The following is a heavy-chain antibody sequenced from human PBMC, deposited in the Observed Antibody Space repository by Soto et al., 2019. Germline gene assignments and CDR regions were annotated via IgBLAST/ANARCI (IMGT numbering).Heavy chain of an antibody. CDR3: ARDARITGTREGAFDI. J-gene: IGHJ3*02. CDR2: IYYSGST. D-gene: IGHD1-20*01. Sequence: QVQLQESGPGLVKPSQTLSLTCTVSGGSISSGGYYWSWIRQHPGKGLEWIGYIYYSGSTYYHPSLKSRVTISVDTSKTQFSLKLSSATAADTAVYYCARDARITGTREGAFDIWGQGTMVTVAS. CDR1: GGSISSGGYY. V-gene: IGHV4-31*03.